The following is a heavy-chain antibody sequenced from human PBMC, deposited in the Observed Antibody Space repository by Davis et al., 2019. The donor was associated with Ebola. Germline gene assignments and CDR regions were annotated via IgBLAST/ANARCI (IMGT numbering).Heavy chain of an antibody. Sequence: GESLKISCAASGFSFYSYWMTWVRQAPGKGLEWVANINHDGSEEYFLDSVKGRFTISRDNAKNSVDLQMHSLRAEDTAVYYCARERLSGFWSGYPDYWGQGTLVTVSS. CDR2: INHDGSEE. V-gene: IGHV3-7*01. J-gene: IGHJ4*02. CDR1: GFSFYSYW. D-gene: IGHD3-3*01. CDR3: ARERLSGFWSGYPDY.